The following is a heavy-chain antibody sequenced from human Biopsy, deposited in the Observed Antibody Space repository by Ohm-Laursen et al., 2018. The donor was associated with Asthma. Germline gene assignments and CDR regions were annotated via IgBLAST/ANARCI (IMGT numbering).Heavy chain of an antibody. Sequence: SLRLSCAASGFSFSNFAIHWVRQAPGKGLEWVGVISKDASTQDYADSAKGRFTMARDNSKNTLDLQMNSLREEDTAVYYCVRDGTDDAFDIWGQGTVVNVSS. CDR3: VRDGTDDAFDI. J-gene: IGHJ3*02. D-gene: IGHD1-1*01. CDR2: ISKDASTQ. V-gene: IGHV3-30*01. CDR1: GFSFSNFA.